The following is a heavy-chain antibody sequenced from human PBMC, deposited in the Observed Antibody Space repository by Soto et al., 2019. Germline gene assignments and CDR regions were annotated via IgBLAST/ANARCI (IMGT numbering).Heavy chain of an antibody. D-gene: IGHD2-2*01. CDR3: ARQYCSGTSCYWYFDF. J-gene: IGHJ4*02. Sequence: QVRLVQSGAEVQRPGASLNISCQATGYQFTGSYLHWVRRAPGHGLQWMGMINPDTGSTTYAETFQGRVAMSTDRSAGTVYLGLGSRRSDDTATYYCARQYCSGTSCYWYFDFWGQGTLVTVSS. V-gene: IGHV1-46*01. CDR1: GYQFTGSY. CDR2: INPDTGST.